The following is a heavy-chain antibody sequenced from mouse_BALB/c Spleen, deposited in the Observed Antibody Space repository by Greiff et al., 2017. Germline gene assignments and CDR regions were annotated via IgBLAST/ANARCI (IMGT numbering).Heavy chain of an antibody. CDR1: GFNIKDTY. D-gene: IGHD1-1*01. Sequence: VQLQQSGAELVKPGASVKLSCTASGFNIKDTYMHWVKQRPEQGLEWIGRIDPANGNTKYDPKFQGTATITADTSSNTAYLQLSSLTSEDTAVYYCARDYYGSSFAYWGQGTLVTVSA. CDR3: ARDYYGSSFAY. V-gene: IGHV14-3*02. J-gene: IGHJ3*01. CDR2: IDPANGNT.